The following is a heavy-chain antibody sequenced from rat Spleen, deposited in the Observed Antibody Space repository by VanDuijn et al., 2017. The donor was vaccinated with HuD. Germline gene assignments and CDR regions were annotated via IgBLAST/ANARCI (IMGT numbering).Heavy chain of an antibody. D-gene: IGHD1-2*01. CDR3: ARQGYSSYSYYFDY. V-gene: IGHV5-25*01. CDR1: GFTFSNYY. J-gene: IGHJ2*01. Sequence: EVQLVESGGGLVQPGRSMKLSCAASGFTFSNYYMAWVRQAPTKGLEWVASISTGGGNTYYRDSVKGRITISIDNANSTLYLKMDSLRSEDTATYYWARQGYSSYSYYFDYWGQGVMVTVSS. CDR2: ISTGGGNT.